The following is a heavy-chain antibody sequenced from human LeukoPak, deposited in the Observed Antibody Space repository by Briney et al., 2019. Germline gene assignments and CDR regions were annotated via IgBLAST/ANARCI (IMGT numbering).Heavy chain of an antibody. CDR2: MNPNSGNT. CDR3: ARGGDGYNPEPFY. D-gene: IGHD5-24*01. Sequence: ASVPVSCKASGYTYTSYDIDWVRQTTGQGLEWMGWMNPNSGNTGYAQKFQGRVTITRNTSISTAYMELSSLSSEDTAVYYCARGGDGYNPEPFYWGQGTLVTVSS. J-gene: IGHJ4*02. CDR1: GYTYTSYD. V-gene: IGHV1-8*03.